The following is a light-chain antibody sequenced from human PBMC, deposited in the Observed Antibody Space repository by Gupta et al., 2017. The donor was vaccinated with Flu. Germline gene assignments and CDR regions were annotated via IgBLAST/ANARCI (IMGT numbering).Light chain of an antibody. J-gene: IGKJ2*01. V-gene: IGKV3-15*01. Sequence: ERANLSGRASQSVSSNLAWYQQKPGQAPRLLIYGASTRATGIPARFSGSGSGTEFTLTISSLQSEDFAVYYCQQYNNWPWGTFGQGTKLEIK. CDR1: QSVSSN. CDR3: QQYNNWPWGT. CDR2: GAS.